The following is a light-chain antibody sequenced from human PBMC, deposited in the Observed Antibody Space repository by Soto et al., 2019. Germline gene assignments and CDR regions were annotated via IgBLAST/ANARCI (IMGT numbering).Light chain of an antibody. CDR2: SNN. V-gene: IGLV1-44*01. CDR1: SSNIGSNT. CDR3: EAWDASRNGYV. J-gene: IGLJ1*01. Sequence: QSVLTQPPSASGTPGQRVTISCSGSSSNIGSNTVNWYQQLPGTAPKLLIYSNNQRPSGVPDRFSGSKSGTSASLAISGLQSEEDADYYCEAWDASRNGYVFGTGTKVTVL.